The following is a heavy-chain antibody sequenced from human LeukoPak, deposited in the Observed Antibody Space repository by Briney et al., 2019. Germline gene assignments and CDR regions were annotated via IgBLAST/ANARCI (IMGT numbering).Heavy chain of an antibody. V-gene: IGHV4-39*07. D-gene: IGHD5-18*01. J-gene: IGHJ6*03. CDR3: ARASSGYSYGYYYYYYMDV. Sequence: SETLSLTCTVSGGSISSSSYYWGWIRQPPGKGLEWIGSIYYSGSTYYNPSLKSRVTISVDASKNQFSLKLSSVTAADTAVYYCARASSGYSYGYYYYYYMDVWGKGTTVTVSS. CDR2: IYYSGST. CDR1: GGSISSSSYY.